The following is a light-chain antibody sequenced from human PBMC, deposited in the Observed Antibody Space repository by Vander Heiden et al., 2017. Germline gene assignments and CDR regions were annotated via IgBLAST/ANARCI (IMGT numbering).Light chain of an antibody. CDR2: DAS. CDR1: KDISNC. V-gene: IGKV1-33*01. CDR3: QQYDNLPSYT. Sequence: DIQITQSPSSPLASVGGGVTNTCQADKDISNCLKWYQQKPGKTPKLLIYDASNLETGGPSRFSGSGSGTDFTFPISSLQPEDIATYYCQQYDNLPSYTFGQGTKLDIK. J-gene: IGKJ2*01.